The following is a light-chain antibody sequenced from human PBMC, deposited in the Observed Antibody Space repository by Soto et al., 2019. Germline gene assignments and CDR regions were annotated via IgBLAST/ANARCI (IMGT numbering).Light chain of an antibody. CDR2: KAS. CDR3: QQYHTYWRT. V-gene: IGKV1-5*03. J-gene: IGKJ1*01. CDR1: QTIINW. Sequence: DIQMTQSPSTLSASVGDRVTITCRASQTIINWLAWYQQKPGKAPKLLIYKASTLEGEVPSRSSTSGFKTEFTLPTNPLQPDDSATYYCQQYHTYWRTFGQGTKVDIK.